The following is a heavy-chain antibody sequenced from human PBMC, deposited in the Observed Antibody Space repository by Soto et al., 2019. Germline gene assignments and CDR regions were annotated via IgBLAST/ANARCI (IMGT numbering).Heavy chain of an antibody. CDR2: IYYSGST. Sequence: PSETLSLTCTVSGGSISSYYWSWIRQPPGKGLEWIGYIYYSGSTNYNPSLKSRVTISVDTSKNQFSLKLSSVTAADTAVYYCATYYYDSSGFISPWFDPWGQGTLVTVS. V-gene: IGHV4-59*08. D-gene: IGHD3-22*01. J-gene: IGHJ5*02. CDR3: ATYYYDSSGFISPWFDP. CDR1: GGSISSYY.